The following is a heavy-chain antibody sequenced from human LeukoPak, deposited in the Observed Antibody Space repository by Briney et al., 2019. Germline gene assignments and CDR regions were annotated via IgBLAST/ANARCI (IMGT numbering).Heavy chain of an antibody. CDR2: SSAYNGNT. D-gene: IGHD1-7*01. V-gene: IGHV1-18*01. CDR1: GYTFTSYG. Sequence: ASVKVSCKASGYTFTSYGINWVRQAPGLGLEGMGWSSAYNGNTNYAQNLQGRVTMTTDTSTNTAYMELRGLRSDDTAIYYCARSTGTSRNWPFDYWGQGTLVTVSA. CDR3: ARSTGTSRNWPFDY. J-gene: IGHJ4*02.